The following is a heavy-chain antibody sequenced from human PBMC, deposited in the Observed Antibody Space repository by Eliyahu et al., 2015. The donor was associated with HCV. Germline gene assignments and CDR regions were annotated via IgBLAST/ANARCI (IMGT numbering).Heavy chain of an antibody. D-gene: IGHD3-22*01. CDR2: IYXSGST. CDR3: ARTARGYYDSSGYPEL. J-gene: IGHJ4*02. CDR1: GXSIXSSSYY. V-gene: IGHV4-39*01. Sequence: QLQLQESGPGLVKPSETLSLTCTVSGXSIXSSSYYWGWIRQPPGKGLEWIGSIYXSGSTYYNPSLKSRVTISVDTSKNQFSLKLSSVTAADTAVYYCARTARGYYDSSGYPELWGQGTLVTVSS.